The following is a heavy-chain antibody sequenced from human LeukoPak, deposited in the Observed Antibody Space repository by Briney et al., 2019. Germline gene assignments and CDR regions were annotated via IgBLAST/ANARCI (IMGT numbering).Heavy chain of an antibody. D-gene: IGHD3-22*01. CDR3: ARGTDYYDSSGYYPDY. CDR1: GYIFTSYG. V-gene: IGHV1-18*01. J-gene: IGHJ4*02. CDR2: ISAYNGNT. Sequence: ASVKVSCKASGYIFTSYGISWVRQAPGQGLEWMGWISAYNGNTNYAQKLQGRVTMTTDTSTSTAYMELRSLRSDDTAVYYCARGTDYYDSSGYYPDYWGQGTLVTVSS.